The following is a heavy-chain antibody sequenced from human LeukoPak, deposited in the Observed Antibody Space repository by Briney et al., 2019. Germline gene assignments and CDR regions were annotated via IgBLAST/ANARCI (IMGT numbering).Heavy chain of an antibody. V-gene: IGHV3-23*01. Sequence: GGSLRLSCAASGFTFSCYAMRWVRQAPGKGVEWGSAISGSGGSTYYADSVKGRFTISRDNSKNTLYLQMNSLRAEDTAVYYCAKCREQWLVCFLDYWGQGTLVTVSS. CDR3: AKCREQWLVCFLDY. CDR2: ISGSGGST. J-gene: IGHJ4*02. CDR1: GFTFSCYA. D-gene: IGHD6-19*01.